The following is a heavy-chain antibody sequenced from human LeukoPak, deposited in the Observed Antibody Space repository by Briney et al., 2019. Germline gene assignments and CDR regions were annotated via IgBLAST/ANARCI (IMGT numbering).Heavy chain of an antibody. Sequence: GGSLRLSCAASGLTVTNAWMNWVRQAPGKGLEWVGRIASKTDGGTTDYAAPVKGRFTISRDDSKNTLYLQMNSLKTEDTAVYYCTDFGYWGQGTLVTVSS. J-gene: IGHJ4*02. CDR2: IASKTDGGTT. V-gene: IGHV3-15*04. CDR3: TDFGY. CDR1: GLTVTNAW.